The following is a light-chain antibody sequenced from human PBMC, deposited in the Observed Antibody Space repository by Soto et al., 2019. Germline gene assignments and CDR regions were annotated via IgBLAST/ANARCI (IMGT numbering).Light chain of an antibody. CDR2: WAS. J-gene: IGKJ2*01. CDR3: QQYYTTPPYT. CDR1: QSVLYSSNKKNY. Sequence: DIVMTQSPDSLAVSLGERATINCKSSQSVLYSSNKKNYLAWYQQKPGQPPKLLIYWASTRESGIPDRFSGSGSGTDFTLSICSLQAEDVAVYYCQQYYTTPPYTFGQGTKLEIK. V-gene: IGKV4-1*01.